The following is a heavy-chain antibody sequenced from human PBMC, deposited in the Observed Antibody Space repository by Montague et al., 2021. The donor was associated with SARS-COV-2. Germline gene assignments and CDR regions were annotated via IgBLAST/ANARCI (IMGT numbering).Heavy chain of an antibody. CDR3: AKIVGECSSDSCYAVR. Sequence: SETLSLTCAVYGASTSSNSYYWGWIRQPPGKGLDWIGSFYYTGYTCYTPSLQSRVTIYADTSKNQFSLKLTSVTAADTAVYYCAKIVGECSSDSCYAVRWGQGTVVTVSS. CDR1: GASTSSNSYY. J-gene: IGHJ4*02. CDR2: FYYTGYT. D-gene: IGHD2-2*01. V-gene: IGHV4-39*01.